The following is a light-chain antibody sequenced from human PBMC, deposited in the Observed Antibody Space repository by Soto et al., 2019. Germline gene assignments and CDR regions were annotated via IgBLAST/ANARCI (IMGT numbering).Light chain of an antibody. CDR2: DAS. CDR1: QSVSSY. Sequence: EIVLTQSPATLSLPPGERATLSCRASQSVSSYFAWYQQKPGQAPRLLIYDASSRATGIPARFSGSGSGTDFTLTISSLEPEDFAVYYCQQRSDWPPTFGQGTKVDIK. V-gene: IGKV3-11*01. J-gene: IGKJ1*01. CDR3: QQRSDWPPT.